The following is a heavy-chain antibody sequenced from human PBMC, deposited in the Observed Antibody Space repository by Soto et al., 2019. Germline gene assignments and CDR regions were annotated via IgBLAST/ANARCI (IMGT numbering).Heavy chain of an antibody. D-gene: IGHD5-12*01. V-gene: IGHV4-59*12. CDR3: ARDREMATIPYYYYYYGMDV. CDR1: GGSISSYY. Sequence: NPSETLSLTCTVSGGSISSYYWSWIRQPPGKGLEWIGYIYYSGSTNYNPSLKSRVTISVDTSKNQFSLKLSSVTAADTAVYYCARDREMATIPYYYYYYGMDVWGQGTTVTVSS. J-gene: IGHJ6*02. CDR2: IYYSGST.